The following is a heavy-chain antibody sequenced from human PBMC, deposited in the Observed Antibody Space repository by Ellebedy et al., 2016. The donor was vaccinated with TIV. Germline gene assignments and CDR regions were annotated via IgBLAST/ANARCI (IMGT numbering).Heavy chain of an antibody. Sequence: SETLSLXXAVYGGSFSGYYWSWIRQPPGKGLEWIGEINHSGSTNYNPSLKSRVTISVDTSKNQFSLKLSSVTAADTAVYYCARRLRSSWFQFDDWGQGTLVTVSS. CDR3: ARRLRSSWFQFDD. D-gene: IGHD6-13*01. CDR1: GGSFSGYY. J-gene: IGHJ4*02. CDR2: INHSGST. V-gene: IGHV4-34*01.